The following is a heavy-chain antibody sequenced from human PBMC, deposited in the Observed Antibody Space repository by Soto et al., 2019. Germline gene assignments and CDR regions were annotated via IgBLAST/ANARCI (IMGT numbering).Heavy chain of an antibody. CDR3: ARESGTLYGMDV. V-gene: IGHV1-2*02. Sequence: ASVKVSCKASGYTFTGYYMHWVRQAPGQGLEWMGWINPNSGGTNYAQKFQGRVTMTRDTSISTAYMELSRLRSDDTAVYYCARESGTLYGMDVWGQGTTVTVSS. CDR1: GYTFTGYY. CDR2: INPNSGGT. J-gene: IGHJ6*02. D-gene: IGHD1-1*01.